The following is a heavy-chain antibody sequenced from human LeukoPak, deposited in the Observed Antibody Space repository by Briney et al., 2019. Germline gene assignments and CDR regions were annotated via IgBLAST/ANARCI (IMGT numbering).Heavy chain of an antibody. Sequence: GGSLRLSCAGSGFTFSSHSMAWVRQASGKGLEWVSGILPGGSAYYADPVKGRFTISRDNSKNTLYLQLTSLRSEDTAVYYCAKGSGLGSYDFWGQGTLVTVSS. CDR3: AKGSGLGSYDF. D-gene: IGHD1-26*01. CDR2: ILPGGSA. V-gene: IGHV3-23*01. J-gene: IGHJ4*02. CDR1: GFTFSSHS.